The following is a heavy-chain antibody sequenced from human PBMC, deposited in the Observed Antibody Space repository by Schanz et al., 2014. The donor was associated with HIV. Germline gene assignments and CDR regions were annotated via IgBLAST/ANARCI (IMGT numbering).Heavy chain of an antibody. CDR3: ARRRGWGSYRYFPYGLDV. V-gene: IGHV1-8*02. CDR2: MNPNRGNA. J-gene: IGHJ6*02. D-gene: IGHD3-16*02. CDR1: GHPFTGYY. Sequence: QVQLVQSGAEVKKPGASVKVSCKAPGHPFTGYYIHWVRQAPGQGLERMGWMNPNRGNAGFAQNFQGRVTLTRDTSITTAYMELTSLRPEDTAVYYCARRRGWGSYRYFPYGLDVWGQGTTVTVSS.